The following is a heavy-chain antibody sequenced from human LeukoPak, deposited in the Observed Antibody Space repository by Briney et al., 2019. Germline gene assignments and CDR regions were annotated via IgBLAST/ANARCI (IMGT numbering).Heavy chain of an antibody. CDR1: GGSISSYY. CDR3: ARSEGGYGSNPCNY. J-gene: IGHJ4*02. D-gene: IGHD4-23*01. V-gene: IGHV4-59*01. CDR2: IYYSGST. Sequence: SETLSLTCTVSGGSISSYYWSWIRQPPGKGLEWIGYIYYSGSTNYNPSLKSRVTISVDTSKNQFSLKLSSVTAADTAMYYCARSEGGYGSNPCNYWGQGTLVTVYS.